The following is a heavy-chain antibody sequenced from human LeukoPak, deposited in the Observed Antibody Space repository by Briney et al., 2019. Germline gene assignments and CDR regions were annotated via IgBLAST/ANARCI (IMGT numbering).Heavy chain of an antibody. CDR1: GFTFSSSA. D-gene: IGHD1-26*01. J-gene: IGHJ4*02. CDR2: ISSSSSYI. V-gene: IGHV3-21*01. Sequence: PRGSLRLSCAASGFTFSSSAMTWVRQAPGKGLEWVSSISSSSSYIYYADSVKGRFTISRDNAKNSLYLQMNSLRAEDTAVYYCARGEIVGATKGIDYWGQGTLVTVSS. CDR3: ARGEIVGATKGIDY.